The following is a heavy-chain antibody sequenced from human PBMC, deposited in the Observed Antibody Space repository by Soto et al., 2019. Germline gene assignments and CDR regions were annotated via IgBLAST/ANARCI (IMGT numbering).Heavy chain of an antibody. CDR2: IDPNSGGT. Sequence: GASVKVSCKASEYTFIGYYIHWMRQAPGQGLEWMGWIDPNSGGTNYAQKYKGRVTMTRDTSISTAYMDLSGLTYDDTAVYYCARVTFGGVVARHFDLWGQGILVTVSS. V-gene: IGHV1-2*02. D-gene: IGHD3-16*02. CDR3: ARVTFGGVVARHFDL. CDR1: EYTFIGYY. J-gene: IGHJ4*02.